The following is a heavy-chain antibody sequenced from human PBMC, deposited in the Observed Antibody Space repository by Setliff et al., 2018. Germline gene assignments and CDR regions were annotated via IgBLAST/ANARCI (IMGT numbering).Heavy chain of an antibody. V-gene: IGHV1-8*01. CDR2: MNPNSGNT. J-gene: IGHJ4*02. CDR1: GYTFTSYD. CDR3: ARGRFGGNSVYFDY. Sequence: ASVKVSCKASGYTFTSYDINWVRQATGPGLEWMGWMNPNSGNTGYAQKFQGRVTMTRNTSISTAYMELSSLRSEDTAVYYCARGRFGGNSVYFDYWGQGTLVTVSS. D-gene: IGHD3-10*01.